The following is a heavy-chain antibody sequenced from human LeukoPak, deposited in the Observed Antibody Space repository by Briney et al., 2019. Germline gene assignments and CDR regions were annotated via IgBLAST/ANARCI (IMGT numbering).Heavy chain of an antibody. CDR1: GFTFSSYG. Sequence: GGSLRLSCAASGFTFSSYGMHWVREAPGKGLGWVAVIWYDGGNKYYADSVKGRFTISRDNSKNTLYLQMNSLRAEDTAVYYCARTTGGYYYDSSGYELNLWGQGTLVTVSS. CDR3: ARTTGGYYYDSSGYELNL. D-gene: IGHD3-22*01. J-gene: IGHJ5*02. CDR2: IWYDGGNK. V-gene: IGHV3-33*01.